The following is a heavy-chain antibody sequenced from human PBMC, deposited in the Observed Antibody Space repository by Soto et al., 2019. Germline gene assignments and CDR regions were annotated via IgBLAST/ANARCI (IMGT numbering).Heavy chain of an antibody. CDR2: ISYDGSNK. Sequence: GGSLRLSCAASGFTFSSYGMHWVRQAPGKGLEWVAVISYDGSNKYYADSVKGRFTISRDNSKNTLYLQMNSLRAEDTAVYYCAKDALGGTTVTPGVYWGQGTLVTVSS. V-gene: IGHV3-30*18. CDR1: GFTFSSYG. J-gene: IGHJ4*02. D-gene: IGHD4-4*01. CDR3: AKDALGGTTVTPGVY.